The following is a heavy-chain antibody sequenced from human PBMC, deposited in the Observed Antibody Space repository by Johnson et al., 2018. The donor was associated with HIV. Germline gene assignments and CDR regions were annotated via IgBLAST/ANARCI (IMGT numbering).Heavy chain of an antibody. CDR1: GFTFDDYG. Sequence: EVQLVESGGGVVRPGGSLRLSCAASGFTFDDYGMSWVRQVPGKGLEWVSSINWNGGSTGYTDSVKGRFTISRDNAKNSLYMQMNSLRAEDTALYYCAKGMGQWLARGAFDIWGQGTMVTVSS. CDR2: INWNGGST. J-gene: IGHJ3*02. CDR3: AKGMGQWLARGAFDI. D-gene: IGHD6-19*01. V-gene: IGHV3-20*04.